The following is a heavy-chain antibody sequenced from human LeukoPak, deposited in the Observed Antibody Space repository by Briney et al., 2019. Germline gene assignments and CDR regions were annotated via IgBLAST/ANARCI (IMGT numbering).Heavy chain of an antibody. V-gene: IGHV5-51*01. CDR3: ARGPIVGYYDILTGYYRNWFDP. CDR1: GYSFTSYW. J-gene: IGHJ5*02. D-gene: IGHD3-9*01. Sequence: GESLKISCKGSGYSFTSYWIGWVRQLPGKGLEWMGIIYPGDSDTRYSPSFQGQVTISADKSISTAYLQWSSLKASDTATYYCARGPIVGYYDILTGYYRNWFDPWGQGTLVTVSS. CDR2: IYPGDSDT.